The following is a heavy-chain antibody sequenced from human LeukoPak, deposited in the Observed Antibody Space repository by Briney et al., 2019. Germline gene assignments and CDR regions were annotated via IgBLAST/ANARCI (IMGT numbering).Heavy chain of an antibody. CDR3: ARLGVAATDDAFDI. CDR1: GGSISSYY. D-gene: IGHD2-15*01. CDR2: SYYSGST. Sequence: SETLSLTCTVSGGSISSYYWSWLRQPPGKGREGIGYSYYSGSTNYNPSLKSRVTISVDTPKNQFSLKLSSVTAADTAVYYCARLGVAATDDAFDIWGQGTMVTVSS. V-gene: IGHV4-59*08. J-gene: IGHJ3*02.